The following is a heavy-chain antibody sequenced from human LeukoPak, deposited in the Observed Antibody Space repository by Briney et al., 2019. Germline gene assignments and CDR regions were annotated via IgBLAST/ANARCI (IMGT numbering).Heavy chain of an antibody. CDR2: ISAYNGNT. V-gene: IGHV1-18*01. J-gene: IGHJ4*02. CDR3: ARVLGIEAYACSRTTCPGAADY. D-gene: IGHD2-2*01. CDR1: GYTFTSYG. Sequence: ASVKVSCKASGYTFTSYGISWVRQAPGQGLEWMGWISAYNGNTNYAQKLQGRVTMTTDTSTSTAYMELRSLRSDDTAVYYCARVLGIEAYACSRTTCPGAADYWGQGTLVTVSS.